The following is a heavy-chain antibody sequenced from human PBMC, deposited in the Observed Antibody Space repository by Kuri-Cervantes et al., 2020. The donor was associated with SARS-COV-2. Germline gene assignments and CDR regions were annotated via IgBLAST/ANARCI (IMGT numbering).Heavy chain of an antibody. CDR1: GFTFSSYW. J-gene: IGHJ6*03. CDR2: INSDGSST. V-gene: IGHV3-74*01. CDR3: ARVAVTTYYYYYYMDV. Sequence: GESLKISCAASGFTFSSYWMHWVRQAPGKGLVWVSRINSDGSSTSYADPVKGRFTISRDNAKNSLYLQMNSLRDEDTAVYYCARVAVTTYYYYYYMDVWGKGTTVTVSS. D-gene: IGHD4-17*01.